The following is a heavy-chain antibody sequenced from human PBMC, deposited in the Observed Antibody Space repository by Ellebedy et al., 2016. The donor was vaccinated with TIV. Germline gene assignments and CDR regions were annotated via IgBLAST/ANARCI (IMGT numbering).Heavy chain of an antibody. J-gene: IGHJ4*02. Sequence: GGSLRLXCAASGFTFSSYGMHWVRQAPGKGLEWVAVISYDGSNKYYADSVKGRFTISRDNSKNTLYLQMNSLRAEDTAVYYCAKDPYGDYTFDYWGQGTLVTVSS. CDR1: GFTFSSYG. V-gene: IGHV3-30*18. CDR3: AKDPYGDYTFDY. D-gene: IGHD4-17*01. CDR2: ISYDGSNK.